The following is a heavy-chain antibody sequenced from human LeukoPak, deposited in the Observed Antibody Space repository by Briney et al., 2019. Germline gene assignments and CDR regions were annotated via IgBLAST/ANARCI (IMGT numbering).Heavy chain of an antibody. Sequence: GGSLRLSCAASGFTVSSNYMTWVRQAPGKGLEWVSSIYSDDGTYYADSVKGRFTISRDNFKNTLYLQMSSMTAEDAAIYYCARDPGTIFDVLNYHFDSWDQGTLVTVSS. J-gene: IGHJ4*02. D-gene: IGHD3-3*01. CDR1: GFTVSSNY. CDR2: IYSDDGT. CDR3: ARDPGTIFDVLNYHFDS. V-gene: IGHV3-66*01.